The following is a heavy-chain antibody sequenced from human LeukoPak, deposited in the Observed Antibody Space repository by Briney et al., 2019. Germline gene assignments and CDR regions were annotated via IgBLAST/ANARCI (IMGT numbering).Heavy chain of an antibody. CDR2: MNPNSGNT. CDR1: GYTFTSYD. D-gene: IGHD1-7*01. V-gene: IGHV1-8*01. CDR3: AREGTTGYYYYMDV. Sequence: ASVKVSCKASGYTFTSYDINWVRQATGQGLEWMGWMNPNSGNTGYAQKFQGRVTITRNTSISTAYMELSSLRSEDTAVYYCAREGTTGYYYYMDVWGKGTTVTVSS. J-gene: IGHJ6*03.